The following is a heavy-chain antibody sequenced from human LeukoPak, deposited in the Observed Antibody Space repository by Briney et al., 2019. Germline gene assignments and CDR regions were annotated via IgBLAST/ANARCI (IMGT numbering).Heavy chain of an antibody. Sequence: GGSLRLSCAASGFTFSNYSLNWVRQAPGKGLEWVSSISSSSSYIYYADSVKGRFTISRDNAKNSLYLQMNSLRAEDTAVYYCAKGPTHEIWFGGPYYMDVWGKGTTVTVSS. CDR1: GFTFSNYS. V-gene: IGHV3-21*01. D-gene: IGHD3-10*01. CDR2: ISSSSSYI. J-gene: IGHJ6*03. CDR3: AKGPTHEIWFGGPYYMDV.